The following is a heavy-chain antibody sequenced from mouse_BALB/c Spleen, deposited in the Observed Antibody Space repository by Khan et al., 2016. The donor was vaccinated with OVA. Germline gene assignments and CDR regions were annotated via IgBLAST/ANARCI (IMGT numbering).Heavy chain of an antibody. D-gene: IGHD2-4*01. J-gene: IGHJ3*01. CDR2: IYPGSGTT. CDR1: GYKFTDYV. V-gene: IGHV1-77*01. Sequence: QVQLEQSGPELVKPGASVKMSCKASGYKFTDYVMRWVKQRTGQGLEWIGDIYPGSGTTYYNERFEGKATLTADKSSNTAYMQFRSLTSEDSAVXYCGRRYDDGGDLFVYWGQGTLVTVSA. CDR3: GRRYDDGGDLFVY.